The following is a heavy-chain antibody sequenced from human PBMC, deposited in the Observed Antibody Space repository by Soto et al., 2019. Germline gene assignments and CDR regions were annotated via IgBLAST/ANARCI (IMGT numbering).Heavy chain of an antibody. D-gene: IGHD3-22*01. Sequence: GGSLRLSCAASGFTFSTYSMNWVRQAPGKGLEWVSSISSSSSYIYYADSVKGRFTISRDNAKNSLYLQMNSLRAEDTAVYYCARYDSSGYYWPYYYYGMDVWGQGTTVTV. CDR3: ARYDSSGYYWPYYYYGMDV. CDR2: ISSSSSYI. J-gene: IGHJ6*02. V-gene: IGHV3-21*01. CDR1: GFTFSTYS.